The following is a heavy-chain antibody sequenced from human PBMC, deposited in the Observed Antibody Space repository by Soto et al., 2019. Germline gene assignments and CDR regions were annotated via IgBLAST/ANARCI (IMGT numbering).Heavy chain of an antibody. CDR2: IKSRMAGGTT. CDR1: GFTFNNGW. Sequence: EVQLVESGGGLVKPGGSLRLSCAASGFTFNNGWMSWVRQAPGKGLEWVGRIKSRMAGGTTDYSAPVQGRFTISRDDSKDTLYLQMNSLKTEDTAVYYCTTDSTQTFCDGGPCYSVQTKLHDSWGQGALVTVSS. CDR3: TTDSTQTFCDGGPCYSVQTKLHDS. D-gene: IGHD2-15*01. V-gene: IGHV3-15*01. J-gene: IGHJ4*02.